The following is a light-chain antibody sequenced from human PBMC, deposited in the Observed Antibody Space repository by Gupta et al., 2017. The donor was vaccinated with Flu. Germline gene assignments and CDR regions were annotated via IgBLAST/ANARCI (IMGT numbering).Light chain of an antibody. J-gene: IGLJ1*01. V-gene: IGLV2-14*03. CDR2: NVS. CDR1: SSDIGNYNY. Sequence: HSALTQPASVSGSPGQSNTISCTGTSSDIGNYNYASWYLQPPGKPPKLLIYNVSERPSGVSNRFSASKSGNTASLTISGLQTEDEADYYCNAFTAGTTLVFGTGTKFTVL. CDR3: NAFTAGTTLV.